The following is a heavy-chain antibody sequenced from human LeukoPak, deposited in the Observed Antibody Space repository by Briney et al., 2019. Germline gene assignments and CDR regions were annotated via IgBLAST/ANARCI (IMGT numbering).Heavy chain of an antibody. D-gene: IGHD1-26*01. CDR2: IYYSGST. V-gene: IGHV4-59*01. CDR1: GGSISSYY. CDR3: ARGLTIVGSTSFHF. J-gene: IGHJ4*02. Sequence: SETLSLTCTVSGGSISSYYWSWIRQPPGKGLEWIGYIYYSGSTNYNPSLKSRVTISVDTSKNQFSLKLSSVTAADTAVYYCARGLTIVGSTSFHFWGQGALVTVSS.